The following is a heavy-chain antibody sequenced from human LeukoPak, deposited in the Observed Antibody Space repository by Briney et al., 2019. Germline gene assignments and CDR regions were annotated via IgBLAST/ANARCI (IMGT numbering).Heavy chain of an antibody. Sequence: PGGSLRLSCAASGFTFSTYWMNWVRQAPGKGLEWVATIKQDGSEKYFVDSVKGRFTISRDNAKNSLYLQMNSLRAEVTAVYYCARSFRTLDYRGQGTLVTVSS. J-gene: IGHJ4*02. V-gene: IGHV3-7*04. CDR1: GFTFSTYW. CDR2: IKQDGSEK. CDR3: ARSFRTLDY.